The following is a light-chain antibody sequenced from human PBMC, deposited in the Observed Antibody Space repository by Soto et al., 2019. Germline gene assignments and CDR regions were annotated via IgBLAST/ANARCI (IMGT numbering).Light chain of an antibody. Sequence: SVLTQPASVSGSPGQSITISCTGTSSDVGGYNYVSWYQHNPGKAPKLMMYDVNNRPSGVSNRFSGSKSGNAASLTISGLQAEDEADYFCKSYTSSSTYVFGTGTKVTVL. V-gene: IGLV2-14*03. J-gene: IGLJ1*01. CDR3: KSYTSSSTYV. CDR2: DVN. CDR1: SSDVGGYNY.